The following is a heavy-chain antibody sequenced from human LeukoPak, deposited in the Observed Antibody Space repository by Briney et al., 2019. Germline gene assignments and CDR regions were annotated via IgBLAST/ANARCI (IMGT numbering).Heavy chain of an antibody. Sequence: GGSLRLSCAASGFTFSSYWMHWVRQAPGKGLVWVSRINSDGSSTSYADSVKGRFTISRDNAKNTLYLQMNSLRAEDTAVYYCARNTKIAAPNLDYWGQGALVTVSS. D-gene: IGHD6-13*01. V-gene: IGHV3-74*01. J-gene: IGHJ4*02. CDR1: GFTFSSYW. CDR2: INSDGSST. CDR3: ARNTKIAAPNLDY.